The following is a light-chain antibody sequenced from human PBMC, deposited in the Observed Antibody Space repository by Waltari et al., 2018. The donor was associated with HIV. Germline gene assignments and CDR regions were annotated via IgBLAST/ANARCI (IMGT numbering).Light chain of an antibody. CDR3: SAYADRNGFYVV. CDR2: EVT. J-gene: IGLJ2*01. CDR1: NSDIGGYNY. Sequence: QSALTQPPSASGSPGQSVTISCTGTNSDIGGYNYVSWYQQHPGTAPKLVISEVTKRPAGVPDRFSGSKSGTTAALTVSGLQAEEEADYYCSAYADRNGFYVVFGGGTRLTVL. V-gene: IGLV2-8*01.